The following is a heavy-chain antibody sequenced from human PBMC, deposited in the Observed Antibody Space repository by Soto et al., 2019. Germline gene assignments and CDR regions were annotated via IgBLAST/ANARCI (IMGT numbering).Heavy chain of an antibody. Sequence: ASVKVSCKASGYTFTSYGISWVRQAPGQGLEWMGWIIAYNGNTNYAQKLQGRVTMTTDTSTSTAYMELRSLRSDDTPAYYCARDIRPSGSYYVGPDYWGQVTLVTVSS. CDR1: GYTFTSYG. CDR2: IIAYNGNT. D-gene: IGHD1-26*01. V-gene: IGHV1-18*01. CDR3: ARDIRPSGSYYVGPDY. J-gene: IGHJ4*02.